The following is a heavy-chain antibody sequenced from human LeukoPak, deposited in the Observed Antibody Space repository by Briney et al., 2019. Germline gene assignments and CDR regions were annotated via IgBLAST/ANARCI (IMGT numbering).Heavy chain of an antibody. V-gene: IGHV4-34*01. CDR1: GGSFSGYY. J-gene: IGHJ3*02. Sequence: PSETLSLTCAVYGGSFSGYYWSWIRQPPGKGLEWIGEINHSGSTNYNPSLKSRVTISVDTSKNQFSLKLSSVTAADTAVYYCARMYHYYDSSGYVRAFDIWGQGTMVTVSS. CDR3: ARMYHYYDSSGYVRAFDI. CDR2: INHSGST. D-gene: IGHD3-22*01.